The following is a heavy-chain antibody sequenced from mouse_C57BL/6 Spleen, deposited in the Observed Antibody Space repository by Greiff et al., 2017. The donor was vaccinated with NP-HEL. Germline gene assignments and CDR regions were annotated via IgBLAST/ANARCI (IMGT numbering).Heavy chain of an antibody. CDR2: ISSGGSYT. CDR1: GFTFSSYG. J-gene: IGHJ3*01. D-gene: IGHD2-4*01. Sequence: EVQLVESGGDLVKPGGSLKLSCAASGFTFSSYGMSWVRQTPDKRLEWVATISSGGSYTYYPDSVKGRFTISRDNAKNTLYLQMSSLKSEDTAMYYCARQGGLREFAYWGQGTLVTVSA. CDR3: ARQGGLREFAY. V-gene: IGHV5-6*01.